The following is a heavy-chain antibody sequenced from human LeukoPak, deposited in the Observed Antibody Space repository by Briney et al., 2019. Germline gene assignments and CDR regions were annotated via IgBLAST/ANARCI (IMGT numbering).Heavy chain of an antibody. CDR2: ISAYNGNT. V-gene: IGHV1-18*01. J-gene: IGHJ4*02. Sequence: ASVTVSCKASGYTFTSYGISWVRQAPGQGLEWMGWISAYNGNTNYAQKLQGRVTMTTDTSTSTAYMELRSLRSDDTAVYYCARDSYYDFWSGYYTANLFDYWGQGTLVTVSS. D-gene: IGHD3-3*01. CDR3: ARDSYYDFWSGYYTANLFDY. CDR1: GYTFTSYG.